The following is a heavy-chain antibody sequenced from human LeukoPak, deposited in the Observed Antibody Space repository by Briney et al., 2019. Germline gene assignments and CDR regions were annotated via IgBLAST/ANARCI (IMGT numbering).Heavy chain of an antibody. J-gene: IGHJ5*02. D-gene: IGHD3-10*01. V-gene: IGHV3-7*04. Sequence: GESLRLSCAASGFTFTSYWMSWVRQAPGKGLEWVANIKQDGTERYYVDSVKGRFTISRDNSKNTLYLQMNSLRAEDTAVYYCAKDYSKTSYYGSGTYYRPNWFDPWGQGTLVTVSS. CDR3: AKDYSKTSYYGSGTYYRPNWFDP. CDR1: GFTFTSYW. CDR2: IKQDGTER.